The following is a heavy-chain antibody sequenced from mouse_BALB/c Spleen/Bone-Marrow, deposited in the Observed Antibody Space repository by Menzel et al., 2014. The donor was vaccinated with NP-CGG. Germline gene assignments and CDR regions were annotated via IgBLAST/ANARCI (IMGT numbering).Heavy chain of an antibody. J-gene: IGHJ4*01. Sequence: VQLVESGPGLVAPSQSLSITCTVSGFSLTGYGVNWVRQPPGKGLEWLGMIWGDGSTDYNSALKSRLSISKDDSKSQVFLEMNSLQTDDTARYYCAREPHYYAMDYWGQGTSVTVSS. CDR2: IWGDGST. CDR3: AREPHYYAMDY. V-gene: IGHV2-6-7*01. CDR1: GFSLTGYG.